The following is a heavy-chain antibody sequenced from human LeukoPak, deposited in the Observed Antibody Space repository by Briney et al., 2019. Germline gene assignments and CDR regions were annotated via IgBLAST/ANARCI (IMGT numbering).Heavy chain of an antibody. D-gene: IGHD5-12*01. J-gene: IGHJ4*02. CDR1: GGSFSGYY. CDR2: INHSGST. V-gene: IGHV4-34*01. Sequence: SSETLPLTCAVYGGSFSGYYWSWIRQPPGKGLEWIGEINHSGSTNYNPSLKSRVTISVDTSKNQFSLKLSSVTAADTAVYYCARHSRGYDSEFGYWGQGTLVTVSS. CDR3: ARHSRGYDSEFGY.